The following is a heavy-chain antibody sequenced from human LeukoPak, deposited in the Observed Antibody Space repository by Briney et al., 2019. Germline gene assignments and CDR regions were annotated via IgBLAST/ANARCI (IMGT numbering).Heavy chain of an antibody. D-gene: IGHD6-19*01. V-gene: IGHV1-18*04. J-gene: IGHJ4*02. CDR3: AREGSGWYRVFDY. CDR1: GYTFTGYY. CDR2: INGYNGNT. Sequence: ASVKVSCKASGYTFTGYYMHWVRQAPGQGLEWMGWINGYNGNTNYAQKLQGRVTMTTDTSTSTAYMELRSLRSDETAVYYCAREGSGWYRVFDYWGQGTLVTVSS.